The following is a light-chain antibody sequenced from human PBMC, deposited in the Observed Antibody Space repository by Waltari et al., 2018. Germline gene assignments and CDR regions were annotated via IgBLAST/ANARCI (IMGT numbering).Light chain of an antibody. CDR1: SSDVGRFDS. J-gene: IGLJ2*01. V-gene: IGLV2-8*01. CDR3: SSYTGSGIV. Sequence: QSALTHPPSASGSPGQSVTISCTGTSSDVGRFDSVSWYQQHPGQTPKLLIYNVRQRPSGVPDRFSGSKSGNTASLAVSGLQADDEADYYCSSYTGSGIVFGGGTKLTVL. CDR2: NVR.